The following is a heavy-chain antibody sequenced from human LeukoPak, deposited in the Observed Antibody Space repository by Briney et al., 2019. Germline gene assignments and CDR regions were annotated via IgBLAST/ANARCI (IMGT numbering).Heavy chain of an antibody. CDR1: GFTFSSYW. Sequence: GGSLRLSCAASGFTFSSYWMHWVRQAPGKGLVWVSRIKTDGSTTNYADSVKGRFTISRDNAKNSLYLQMNSLRAEDTALYYCAREDQPRGTFDYWGQGILVTVSS. CDR2: IKTDGSTT. J-gene: IGHJ4*02. CDR3: AREDQPRGTFDY. V-gene: IGHV3-74*01. D-gene: IGHD2-15*01.